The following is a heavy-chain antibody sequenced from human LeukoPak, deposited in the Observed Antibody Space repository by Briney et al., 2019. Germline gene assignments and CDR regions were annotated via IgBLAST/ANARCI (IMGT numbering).Heavy chain of an antibody. Sequence: ASVKVSCKASGYTFTSYYMHWVRQAPGQGLEWMGWISAYNGNTNYAQKLQGRVTMTTDTSTSTAYMELRSLRSDDTAVYYCAREQWPTYYYYGMDVWGQGTTVTVSS. CDR3: AREQWPTYYYYGMDV. D-gene: IGHD6-19*01. CDR2: ISAYNGNT. V-gene: IGHV1-18*04. CDR1: GYTFTSYY. J-gene: IGHJ6*02.